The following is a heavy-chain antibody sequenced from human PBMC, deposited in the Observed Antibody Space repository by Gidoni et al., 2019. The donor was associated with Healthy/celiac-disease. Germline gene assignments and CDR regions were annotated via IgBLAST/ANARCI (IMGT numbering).Heavy chain of an antibody. CDR1: GYTFTSSY. Sequence: QVQLVQSGAEVKKPGASVKVSCKASGYTFTSSYMHWVRQAPGQGLEWRGIINPSGGSTSYAQKFQGRVTMTRDTSTSTVYMELSSLRSEDTAVYYCARGLIAAGDNIPWFDPWGQGTLVTVSS. J-gene: IGHJ5*02. CDR2: INPSGGST. V-gene: IGHV1-46*01. CDR3: ARGLIAAGDNIPWFDP. D-gene: IGHD6-13*01.